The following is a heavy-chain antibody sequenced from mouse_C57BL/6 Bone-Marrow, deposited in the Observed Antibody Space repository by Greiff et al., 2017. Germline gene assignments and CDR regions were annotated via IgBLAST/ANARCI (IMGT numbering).Heavy chain of an antibody. V-gene: IGHV1-50*01. CDR2: VDPSDSYT. J-gene: IGHJ1*03. CDR1: GYTFTSYW. CDR3: GRGGPYLYWYFDV. D-gene: IGHD3-1*01. Sequence: QVQLQQPGAELVKPGASVKLSCKASGYTFTSYWMQWVKQRPGQGLEWIGEVDPSDSYTNYNQKFKGKATLTVDTSSSTAYMQLSSLTSEDSAVYYCGRGGPYLYWYFDVWGTGTTVTVSS.